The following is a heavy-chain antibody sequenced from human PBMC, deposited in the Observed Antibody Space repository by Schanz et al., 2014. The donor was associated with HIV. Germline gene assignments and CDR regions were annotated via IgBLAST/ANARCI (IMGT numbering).Heavy chain of an antibody. CDR1: GAASREDK. CDR2: IKPDGRET. V-gene: IGHV3-7*01. J-gene: IGHJ4*02. D-gene: IGHD3-10*01. Sequence: EVQLVESGGGLVKPGGGVREEREASGAASREDKMTWVRQVPGKGLECVANIKPDGRETYYVDSVEGRFTISRDNTKKSLYLQMNSLRVDDTAMYYCGRDWSGSSPPPPVWGQGALVTVSS. CDR3: GRDWSGSSPPPPV.